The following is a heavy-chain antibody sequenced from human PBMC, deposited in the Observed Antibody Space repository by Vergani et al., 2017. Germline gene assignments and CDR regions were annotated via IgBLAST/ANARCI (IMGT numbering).Heavy chain of an antibody. CDR3: AREVRYCSGGSCYGWWFDP. CDR1: GYTFTSYD. D-gene: IGHD2-15*01. V-gene: IGHV1-8*01. J-gene: IGHJ5*02. Sequence: QVQLVQSGAEVKKPGASVKVSCKASGYTFTSYDINWVRQATGQGLEWMGWMNPNSGNTGYAQKFQGRVTMTRNTSISTAYVELSSLRSEDTAVYYCAREVRYCSGGSCYGWWFDPWGQGTLVTVSS. CDR2: MNPNSGNT.